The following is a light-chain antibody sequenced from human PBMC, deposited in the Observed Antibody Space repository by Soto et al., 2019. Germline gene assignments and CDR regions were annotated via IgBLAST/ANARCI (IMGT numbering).Light chain of an antibody. CDR1: QSVTSSC. CDR2: GAS. Sequence: EIVLTQSPGTLSLSPGERATLSCRASQSVTSSCLAWYQQKPGQAPRLLIYGASSRATDIPDRFSGSGSGTDFTLTISRLEPEDFAVYYCQQYGTSPQTF. V-gene: IGKV3-20*01. CDR3: QQYGTSPQT. J-gene: IGKJ1*01.